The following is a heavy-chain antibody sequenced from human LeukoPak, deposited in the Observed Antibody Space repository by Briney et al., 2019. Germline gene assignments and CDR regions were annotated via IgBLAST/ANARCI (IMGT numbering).Heavy chain of an antibody. J-gene: IGHJ4*02. Sequence: GGSLRLSCAASGFTFRTYWMHWVRQTPGKGLVWVSRINSDGSPTNYADSVKGRFTVSRDNAQNTLYLQMSSLRAEDTAVYYCATGGTYYFEYWGQGALVTVSS. CDR1: GFTFRTYW. CDR3: ATGGTYYFEY. CDR2: INSDGSPT. V-gene: IGHV3-74*01. D-gene: IGHD3-16*01.